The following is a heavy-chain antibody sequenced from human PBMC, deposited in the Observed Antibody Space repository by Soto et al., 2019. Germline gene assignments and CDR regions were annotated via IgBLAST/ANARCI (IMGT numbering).Heavy chain of an antibody. V-gene: IGHV3-23*01. CDR2: ISGSGGST. Sequence: GGSLRLSCAASGFTFSNYAMSWVRQAPGKGLEWVSAISGSGGSTYYADSVKGRFTISRDNSKNTLYLQMNSLRAEDTAVYYCANSEDGYYDSSGYWYYYYGMDVWGQGTTVTVSS. CDR1: GFTFSNYA. J-gene: IGHJ6*02. CDR3: ANSEDGYYDSSGYWYYYYGMDV. D-gene: IGHD3-22*01.